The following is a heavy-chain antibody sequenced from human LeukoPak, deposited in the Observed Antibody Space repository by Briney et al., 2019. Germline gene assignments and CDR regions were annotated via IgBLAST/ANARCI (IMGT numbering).Heavy chain of an antibody. D-gene: IGHD6-13*01. Sequence: GGSLRLSCAASGFTFSSYSMNWVRQAPGKGLEWVSAISTSSGNMYYADSVKGRFTISRDNAKNSLYLQMNSLRAEDTAVYYCAREGYSSSWYVPFYGRDYMDVWGKGTTVTVSS. J-gene: IGHJ6*03. CDR3: AREGYSSSWYVPFYGRDYMDV. CDR2: ISTSSGNM. V-gene: IGHV3-21*01. CDR1: GFTFSSYS.